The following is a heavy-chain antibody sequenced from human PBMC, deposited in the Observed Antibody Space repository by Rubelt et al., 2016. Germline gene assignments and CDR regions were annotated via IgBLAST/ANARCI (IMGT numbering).Heavy chain of an antibody. CDR2: ITGDGGST. CDR1: GCTFSTYG. V-gene: IGHV3-64*04. D-gene: IGHD3-9*01. CDR3: ARGDYDILTGYSPGQYGMDV. Sequence: VQLVESGGGLVQPGGSLRLSCAASGCTFSTYGMHWVRQAPGKGLAYVSAITGDGGSTYYADSVKGRFTISRDNSKNTLYLPMNSLRAEDTAVYYCARGDYDILTGYSPGQYGMDVWGQGTTVTVSS. J-gene: IGHJ6*02.